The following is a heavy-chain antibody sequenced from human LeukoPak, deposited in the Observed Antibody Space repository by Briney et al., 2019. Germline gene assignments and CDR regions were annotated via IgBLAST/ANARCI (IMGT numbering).Heavy chain of an antibody. CDR2: INHSGST. CDR1: GGSFSGYY. Sequence: PSETLSLTCAVYGGSFSGYYWSWIRQPPGKGLEWIGEINHSGSTNYNPSLKSRVTMSVDTSKNQFSLKLSSVTAADTAVYYCASLTLGKYYYYYMDVWGKGTTVTVSS. CDR3: ASLTLGKYYYYYMDV. V-gene: IGHV4-34*01. D-gene: IGHD7-27*01. J-gene: IGHJ6*03.